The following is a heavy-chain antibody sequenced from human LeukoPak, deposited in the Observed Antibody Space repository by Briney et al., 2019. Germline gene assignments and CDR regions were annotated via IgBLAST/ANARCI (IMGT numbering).Heavy chain of an antibody. CDR1: GFTFSSYA. J-gene: IGHJ4*02. V-gene: IGHV3-23*01. CDR3: ARRYYGYFDY. CDR2: ISGSGGTT. D-gene: IGHD3-10*01. Sequence: GGSLRLSCTASGFTFSSYAMTWVRQAPRKGLEWVSGISGSGGTTYYADSVKGRFTVSRDNVKNSLYLQMNTLRADDTAVYYCARRYYGYFDYWGQGTLVTVSS.